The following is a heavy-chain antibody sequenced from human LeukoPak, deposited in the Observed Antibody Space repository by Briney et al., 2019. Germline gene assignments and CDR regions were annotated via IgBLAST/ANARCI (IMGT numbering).Heavy chain of an antibody. D-gene: IGHD6-19*01. CDR2: ISGSGGST. CDR1: GFTFSSYA. CDR3: VRYGAGWYKDY. Sequence: PGGSLRLSCAASGFTFSSYAMSWVRQAPGKGLEWVSAISGSGGSTYYADSVEGRFTISRDNSKNTLYLQMSSLRAEDTAVYYCVRYGAGWYKDYWGQGTLVTVSS. V-gene: IGHV3-23*01. J-gene: IGHJ4*02.